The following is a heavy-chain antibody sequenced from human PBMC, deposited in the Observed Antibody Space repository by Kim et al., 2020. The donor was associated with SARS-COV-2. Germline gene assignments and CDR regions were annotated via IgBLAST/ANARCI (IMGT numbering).Heavy chain of an antibody. CDR2: IIPIFGTA. Sequence: SVKVSCKASGGTFSSYAISWVRQAPGQGLEWMGGIIPIFGTANYAQKFQGRVTITADESTSTAYMELSSLRSEDTAVYYCARAGRNYDSSGYILYWGQGTLVTVSS. D-gene: IGHD3-22*01. CDR1: GGTFSSYA. J-gene: IGHJ4*02. CDR3: ARAGRNYDSSGYILY. V-gene: IGHV1-69*13.